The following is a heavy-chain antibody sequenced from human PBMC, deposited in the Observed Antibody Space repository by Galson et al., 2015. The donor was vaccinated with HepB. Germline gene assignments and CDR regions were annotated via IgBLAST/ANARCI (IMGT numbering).Heavy chain of an antibody. V-gene: IGHV5-10-1*01. CDR2: IDPSDSRT. J-gene: IGHJ3*02. Sequence: QSGAEVKKPGESLRISCKGSGYSFTTYWISWVRQMPGKGLEWMGRIDPSDSRTNYSPSFEGHVTISADKTINTAYGQWSSLKASDTAMYYCARRIVLVGGTDGFDIWGQGTMVTVSS. CDR1: GYSFTTYW. CDR3: ARRIVLVGGTDGFDI. D-gene: IGHD1-26*01.